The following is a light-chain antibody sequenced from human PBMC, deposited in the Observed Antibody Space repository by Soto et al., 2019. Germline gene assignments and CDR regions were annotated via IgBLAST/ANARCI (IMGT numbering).Light chain of an antibody. Sequence: EIVITQSPATLSVSPGGRATLSCRASQSISYTLSWYQQKPGHAPRLLIYGASTRATGFPARFSGSGSGADFTLTISSLQSEDFAVYYCQQYDNWPWTFGQGTKWIS. CDR3: QQYDNWPWT. CDR1: QSISYT. CDR2: GAS. V-gene: IGKV3-15*01. J-gene: IGKJ1*01.